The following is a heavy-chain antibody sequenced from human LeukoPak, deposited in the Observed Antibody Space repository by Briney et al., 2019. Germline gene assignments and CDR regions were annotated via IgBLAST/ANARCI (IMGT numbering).Heavy chain of an antibody. CDR1: GFTFSSYA. Sequence: GGSLRLSCAASGFTFSSYAVSWVRQAPGKGLEWVSAISWNSGSIGYADSVKGRFTISRDNAKNSLYLQMNSLRAEDTALYYCAKDIGLVPAAINYFDYWGQGTLVTVSS. J-gene: IGHJ4*02. CDR2: ISWNSGSI. D-gene: IGHD2-2*01. CDR3: AKDIGLVPAAINYFDY. V-gene: IGHV3-9*01.